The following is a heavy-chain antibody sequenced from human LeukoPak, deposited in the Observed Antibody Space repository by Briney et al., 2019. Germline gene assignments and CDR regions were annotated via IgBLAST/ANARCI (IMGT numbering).Heavy chain of an antibody. J-gene: IGHJ4*02. CDR2: INPNSGGT. CDR3: ATNSYGYVFSPDY. D-gene: IGHD5-18*01. V-gene: IGHV1-2*02. CDR1: GYTFTGYY. Sequence: AASVKVSCKASGYTFTGYYMHWVRQARGQGLEWMGWINPNSGGTNYAQKFQGRVTMTRDTSISTAYMELSRLRSDDTAVYYCATNSYGYVFSPDYWGQGTLVTVSS.